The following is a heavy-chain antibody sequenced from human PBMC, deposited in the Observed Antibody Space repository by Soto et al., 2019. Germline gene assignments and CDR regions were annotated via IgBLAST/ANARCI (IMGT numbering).Heavy chain of an antibody. J-gene: IGHJ4*02. CDR3: ARPRYPTGCFDY. V-gene: IGHV3-53*01. CDR1: GFTVSSNY. Sequence: GGSLRLSCAASGFTVSSNYMSWVRQAPGKGLEWVSVIYSGGSTYYADSVKGRFIISRDNSKNTLYLQMNSLRAEDTAVYYCARPRYPTGCFDYWGQVTLVTVSS. D-gene: IGHD2-2*02. CDR2: IYSGGST.